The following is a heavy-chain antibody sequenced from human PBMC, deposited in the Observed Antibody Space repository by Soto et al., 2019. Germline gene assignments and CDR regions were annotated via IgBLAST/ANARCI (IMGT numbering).Heavy chain of an antibody. J-gene: IGHJ5*02. CDR3: ASYGSGSYPRFDP. CDR2: INAGNGNT. CDR1: GYTFTSYA. V-gene: IGHV1-3*01. Sequence: ASVKVSCKASGYTFTSYAMHWVRQAPGQRLEWMGWINAGNGNTKYSQKFQGRVTMTRNTSTSTAHMELSSLKSEDTAVYYCASYGSGSYPRFDPWGQGTLVTVSS. D-gene: IGHD3-10*01.